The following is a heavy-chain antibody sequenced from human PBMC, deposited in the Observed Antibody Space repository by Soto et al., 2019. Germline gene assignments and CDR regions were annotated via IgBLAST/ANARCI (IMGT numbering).Heavy chain of an antibody. J-gene: IGHJ4*02. CDR2: ISYDGSNK. V-gene: IGHV3-30*18. Sequence: GGSLRLSCAASGFTFSGYGMRWVRQAPGKGLEWVAVISYDGSNKYYADSVKGRFTISRDNSKNTLYLQMNSLRAEDTAVYYCAKAYDSSGQTDYWGQGTLVTVSS. D-gene: IGHD3-22*01. CDR1: GFTFSGYG. CDR3: AKAYDSSGQTDY.